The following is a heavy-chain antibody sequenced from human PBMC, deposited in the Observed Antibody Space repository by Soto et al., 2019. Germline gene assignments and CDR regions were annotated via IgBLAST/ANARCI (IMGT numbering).Heavy chain of an antibody. CDR3: ARVVPGAEAWFGP. J-gene: IGHJ5*02. CDR2: ISLYSDGT. D-gene: IGHD2-2*01. V-gene: IGHV1-18*01. CDR1: GYTFSNYG. Sequence: QVQLVQSGGEVKRPGASVKVSCKTSGYTFSNYGITWVRQAPGQPLEWLGWISLYSDGTNYAQKFQGRVSMNTDTPTTTAYMELRSLRSDATAVYYCARVVPGAEAWFGPWGQGTLVTVSS.